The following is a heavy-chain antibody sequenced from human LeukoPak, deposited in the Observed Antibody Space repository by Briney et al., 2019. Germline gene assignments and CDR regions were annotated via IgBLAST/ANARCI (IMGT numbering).Heavy chain of an antibody. J-gene: IGHJ4*02. CDR2: ISYDGSNK. V-gene: IGHV3-30*18. CDR1: GFTFSYAW. CDR3: AKDVDYYDSSGYFDTVMYTPDY. Sequence: AGGSLRLSCAASGFTFSYAWMSWVRQAPGKGLEWVAVISYDGSNKYYADSVKGRFNISRDNSKNTLYLQMNSLRAEDTAVYYCAKDVDYYDSSGYFDTVMYTPDYWGQGTLVTVSS. D-gene: IGHD3-22*01.